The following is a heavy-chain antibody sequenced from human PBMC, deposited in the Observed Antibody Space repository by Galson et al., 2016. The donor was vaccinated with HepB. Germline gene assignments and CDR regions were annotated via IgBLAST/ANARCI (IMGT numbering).Heavy chain of an antibody. V-gene: IGHV3-23*01. Sequence: SLRLSCAGSGFTYSDYAMSWVRQAPGKGLEWVSVISGSSGTTFYADSVKGRFTISRDNSKNTVYLQMSSLRVEDTAVYYCAKDVGATTMVKYLDSWGQGTLVTVSS. CDR3: AKDVGATTMVKYLDS. D-gene: IGHD1-26*01. CDR1: GFTYSDYA. CDR2: ISGSSGTT. J-gene: IGHJ4*02.